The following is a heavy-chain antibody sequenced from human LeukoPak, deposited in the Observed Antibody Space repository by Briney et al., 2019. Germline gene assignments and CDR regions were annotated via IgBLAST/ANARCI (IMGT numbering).Heavy chain of an antibody. V-gene: IGHV3-23*01. J-gene: IGHJ4*02. CDR2: ISGSGGST. CDR1: GFTFSSYA. D-gene: IGHD4-17*01. CDR3: VWVLTTVTHRDY. Sequence: GGSLRLSCAASGFTFSSYAMSWVRQAPGKGLEWVSAISGSGGSTYYAYSVKGRFTISRGNSKNTLYLKMNSLRAEDTAVYYCVWVLTTVTHRDYWGQGTLVTVSS.